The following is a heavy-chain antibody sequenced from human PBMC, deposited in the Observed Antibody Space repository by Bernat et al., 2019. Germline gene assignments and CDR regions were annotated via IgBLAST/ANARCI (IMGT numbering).Heavy chain of an antibody. V-gene: IGHV3-15*01. D-gene: IGHD6-13*01. CDR2: INSKTDGGTT. CDR3: TTERYSSSWYRIVNY. J-gene: IGHJ4*02. Sequence: EVQLVESGGGLVQPGGSLRLSCAASGFTFSNACMTWVRQAPGKGLEWVGRINSKTDGGTTDYAAPVNGRFTISRDDSKNTLYLQMNSLKTEDTAVYYCTTERYSSSWYRIVNYWGQGTRVTVSS. CDR1: GFTFSNAC.